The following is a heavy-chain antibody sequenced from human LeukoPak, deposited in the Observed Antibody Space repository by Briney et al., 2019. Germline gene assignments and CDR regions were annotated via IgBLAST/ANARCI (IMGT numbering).Heavy chain of an antibody. D-gene: IGHD2-2*01. Sequence: ASVKVSCKASGYTFTSYGISWVQQAPGQGLEWMGWISAYNGNTNYAQKLQGRVTMTTDTSTSTAYMELRSLRSDDTAVYYCARDWLTCVELSSTSCHGPYYYGMDVWGQGTTVTVSS. J-gene: IGHJ6*02. V-gene: IGHV1-18*01. CDR3: ARDWLTCVELSSTSCHGPYYYGMDV. CDR2: ISAYNGNT. CDR1: GYTFTSYG.